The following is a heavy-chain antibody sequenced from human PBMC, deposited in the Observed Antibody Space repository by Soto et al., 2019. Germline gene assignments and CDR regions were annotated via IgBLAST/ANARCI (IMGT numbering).Heavy chain of an antibody. CDR1: GYTFTGYY. CDR3: AREVDSIAALYFDY. Sequence: ASVKVSCKASGYTFTGYYMHWVRQAPGQGLEWMGWTNPNSGGTNYAQKFQGRVTMTRDTSISTAYMELSRLRSDDTAVYYCAREVDSIAALYFDYWGQGTLVTVPS. V-gene: IGHV1-2*02. D-gene: IGHD6-6*01. CDR2: TNPNSGGT. J-gene: IGHJ4*02.